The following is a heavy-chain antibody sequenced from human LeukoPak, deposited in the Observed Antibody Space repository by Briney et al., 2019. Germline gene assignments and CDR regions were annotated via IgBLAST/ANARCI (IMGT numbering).Heavy chain of an antibody. J-gene: IGHJ4*02. V-gene: IGHV4-34*01. CDR2: INHSGST. CDR1: GGSFSGYY. D-gene: IGHD3-10*01. CDR3: ARRSPRYYYGSGSYSFDY. Sequence: SETLYLTCAVYGGSFSGYYWSWIRQPPGKGLEWIGEINHSGSTNYNPTLKSRVTISVDTSKNQFSLKLSSVTAADTAVYYCARRSPRYYYGSGSYSFDYWGQGTLVTVSS.